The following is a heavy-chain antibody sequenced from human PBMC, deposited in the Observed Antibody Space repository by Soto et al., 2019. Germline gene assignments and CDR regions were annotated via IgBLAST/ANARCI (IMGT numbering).Heavy chain of an antibody. J-gene: IGHJ3*02. CDR3: ARAVGYYYDSSGPYAFDI. CDR1: GGSFSGYY. CDR2: INHSGST. V-gene: IGHV4-34*01. Sequence: SETLSLTCAVYGGSFSGYYWSWIRKPPGKGLEWIGEINHSGSTNYNPSLKSRVTISVDTSKNQFSLKLSSVTAADTAVYYCARAVGYYYDSSGPYAFDIWGQGTMVTVSS. D-gene: IGHD3-22*01.